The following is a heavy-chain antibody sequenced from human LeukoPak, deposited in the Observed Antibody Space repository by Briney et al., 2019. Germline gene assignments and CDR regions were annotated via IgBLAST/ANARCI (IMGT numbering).Heavy chain of an antibody. CDR1: GFTFRNYS. CDR2: ISDSGGTT. J-gene: IGHJ4*02. V-gene: IGHV3-23*01. Sequence: PGGSLRLSCAASGFTFRNYSMNWVRQAPGKGLEWVSGISDSGGTTDYADSVKGRFAISRDNSNNTLYLQMNSLRAEDTAVHYCAKARSGSSSSCYNYWGQGTLVTVSS. CDR3: AKARSGSSSSCYNY. D-gene: IGHD2-2*02.